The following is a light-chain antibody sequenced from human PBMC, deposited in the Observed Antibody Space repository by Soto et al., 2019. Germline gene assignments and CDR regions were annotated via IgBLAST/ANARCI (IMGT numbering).Light chain of an antibody. CDR3: SSYTITTSYV. CDR1: TNDVGLYNY. J-gene: IGLJ1*01. CDR2: DVT. V-gene: IGLV2-14*01. Sequence: QSVLTQPASVSGSPGQSITISCTGTTNDVGLYNYVSWYQRHPGKAPKLMIYDVTNRPSGVSYRFSGSKSGNTAPLTISGLQVEDEAEYYCSSYTITTSYVFGTGTKVTVL.